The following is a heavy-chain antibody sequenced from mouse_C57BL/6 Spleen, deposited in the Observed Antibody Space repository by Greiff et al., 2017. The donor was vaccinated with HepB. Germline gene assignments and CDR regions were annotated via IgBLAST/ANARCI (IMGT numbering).Heavy chain of an antibody. J-gene: IGHJ4*01. CDR1: GFTFSDYG. CDR3: ARGTHYAMDY. CDR2: ISSGSSTI. Sequence: EVQLVESGGGLVKPGGSLKLSCAASGFTFSDYGMHWVRQAPEKGLEWVAYISSGSSTIYYADTVKGRFTISRDNAKNTLFLQMTSLRSEDTAMYYCARGTHYAMDYWGQGTSVTVSS. V-gene: IGHV5-17*01. D-gene: IGHD3-3*01.